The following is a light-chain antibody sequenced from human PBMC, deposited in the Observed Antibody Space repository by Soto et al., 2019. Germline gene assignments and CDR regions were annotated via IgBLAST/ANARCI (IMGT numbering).Light chain of an antibody. J-gene: IGKJ4*01. CDR3: QQYGDSPLT. CDR1: QSVGSSY. Sequence: EIVLTQSPGTLSLSPGEGATLSCRASQSVGSSYLAWYQQRPGQAPRLLIYGASTRAAGIPDRFSGSGSGTDFTLTISRLEPQDFAIYYCQQYGDSPLTFGGGTKVDIK. CDR2: GAS. V-gene: IGKV3-20*01.